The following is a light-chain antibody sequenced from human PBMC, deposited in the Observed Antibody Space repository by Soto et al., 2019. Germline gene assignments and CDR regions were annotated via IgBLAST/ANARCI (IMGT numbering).Light chain of an antibody. CDR3: QQYGSSPWT. CDR2: GAS. J-gene: IGKJ1*01. Sequence: EIVLTQSPGTLSLSPGERATLSCRASQSVSSSYLAWYQQKPGQAPRPLIYGASSRAIGIPDRFSGSGSGTDFTLTISRLEPEDLAVYYCQQYGSSPWTFGQGTKVAIK. CDR1: QSVSSSY. V-gene: IGKV3-20*01.